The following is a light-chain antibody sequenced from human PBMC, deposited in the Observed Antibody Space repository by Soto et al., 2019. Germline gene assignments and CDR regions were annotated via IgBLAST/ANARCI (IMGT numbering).Light chain of an antibody. J-gene: IGKJ1*01. CDR2: ATS. CDR3: QQYEASPWT. Sequence: NVLTQSPAMLSLSPGEGASLSCRAGQSVTSNYFGWYQQKPGQAPRLIIYATSRRATGIPDRFRGSGSGTDFTLTISRVEPEDFAVYYCQQYEASPWTFGQGTKVELK. V-gene: IGKV3-20*01. CDR1: QSVTSNY.